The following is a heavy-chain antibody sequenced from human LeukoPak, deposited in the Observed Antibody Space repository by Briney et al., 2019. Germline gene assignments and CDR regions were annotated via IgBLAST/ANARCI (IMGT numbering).Heavy chain of an antibody. CDR2: ISYDGTT. V-gene: IGHV4-39*07. J-gene: IGHJ1*01. CDR3: SGDLRLRYFNWLALPLFQF. Sequence: PSETLSLTCTVSGGSIISDSYFWSWIRQPPGKGLEWVGSISYDGTTYYNSSLDSRLSVSIDSSESQFSLRLTSVTAADTAVYFCSGDLRLRYFNWLALPLFQFWGQGSLVTVSS. CDR1: GGSIISDSYF. D-gene: IGHD3-9*01.